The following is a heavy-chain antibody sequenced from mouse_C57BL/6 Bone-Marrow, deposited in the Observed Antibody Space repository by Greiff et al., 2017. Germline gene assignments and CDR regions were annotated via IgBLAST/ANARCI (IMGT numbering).Heavy chain of an antibody. CDR2: ISGGGGNT. J-gene: IGHJ1*03. CDR3: SRQVTTVLATKYFDV. CDR1: GFTFSSYT. Sequence: EVQLQESGGGLVKPGGSLKLSCAASGFTFSSYTMSWVRQTPEKRLQWVAAISGGGGNTSSPDSVKGRFTISRDNDKNIRYLEMSSLRSEDTALYYCSRQVTTVLATKYFDVWGTGTTVTVSS. D-gene: IGHD1-1*01. V-gene: IGHV5-9*01.